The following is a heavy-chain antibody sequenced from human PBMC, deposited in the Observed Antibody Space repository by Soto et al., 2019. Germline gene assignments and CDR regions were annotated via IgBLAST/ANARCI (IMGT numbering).Heavy chain of an antibody. J-gene: IGHJ6*02. Sequence: SETLSLTGTVSGGSISGNDCSWMRHPPWKGLEWIGYIYYSGTTNYNPSLKSRVTISVDTSKNQFSLKLSAVTAADTAVYYCARYGPPISQVSYALEVWGRGNTVKISS. CDR1: GGSISGND. CDR2: IYYSGTT. CDR3: ARYGPPISQVSYALEV. V-gene: IGHV4-59*01. D-gene: IGHD1-20*01.